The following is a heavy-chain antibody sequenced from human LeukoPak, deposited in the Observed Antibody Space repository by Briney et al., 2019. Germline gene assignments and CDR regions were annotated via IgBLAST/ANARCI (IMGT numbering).Heavy chain of an antibody. CDR2: INPKSGAT. Sequence: GASVRVSCKASGYSFSDFHIHWVRQAPGQGLEWMGWINPKSGATSYAERFRGRVTMTRDTSLNTVYLELASLYSDDTAAFYCARDYSDGHNRRDAFDLWGQGTTLIVSS. J-gene: IGHJ3*01. V-gene: IGHV1-2*02. D-gene: IGHD5-18*01. CDR3: ARDYSDGHNRRDAFDL. CDR1: GYSFSDFH.